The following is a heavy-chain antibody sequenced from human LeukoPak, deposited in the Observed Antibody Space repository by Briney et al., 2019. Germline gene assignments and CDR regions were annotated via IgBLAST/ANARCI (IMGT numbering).Heavy chain of an antibody. CDR3: ARDEYEVFGKAGCYFDY. CDR2: IYYSGST. V-gene: IGHV4-59*01. Sequence: SETLSLNSTVSGGTISSYYWIWIRQPPGKGLEWIGYIYYSGSTNYNPSLKSRVTISVDTSKNQFSLKLSSVTAADTAVYYCARDEYEVFGKAGCYFDYWGQGTLVTVSS. D-gene: IGHD6-19*01. J-gene: IGHJ4*02. CDR1: GGTISSYY.